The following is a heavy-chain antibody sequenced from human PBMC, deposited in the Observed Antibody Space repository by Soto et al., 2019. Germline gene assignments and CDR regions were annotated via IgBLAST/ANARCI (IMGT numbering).Heavy chain of an antibody. CDR2: ISGSGAT. CDR1: GGSFSGYY. CDR3: AKLWRH. V-gene: IGHV4-34*01. Sequence: QVQLQQWGAGLLKPSETLSLTCAVSGGSFSGYYWSWIRQSPGKGLEWIGEISGSGATNYNPALRSRVSLSVDTSKNLFSLELNSVTAADTAVYYCAKLWRHWGQGTLVSVSS. J-gene: IGHJ4*02. D-gene: IGHD2-21*01.